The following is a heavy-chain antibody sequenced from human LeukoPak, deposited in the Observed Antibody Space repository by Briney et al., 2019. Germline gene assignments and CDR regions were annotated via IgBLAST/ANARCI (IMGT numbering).Heavy chain of an antibody. CDR1: GYSFTSYW. J-gene: IGHJ4*02. D-gene: IGHD3-10*01. CDR2: TYPGDSDT. CDR3: ARLGGRITMVRGVTNHDY. V-gene: IGHV5-51*01. Sequence: GESLKISCKGSGYSFTSYWIGWVRQMPGKGLEWMGITYPGDSDTRYSPSFQGQVTISADKSISTAYLQWSSLKASDTAMYYCARLGGRITMVRGVTNHDYWGQGTLVTVSS.